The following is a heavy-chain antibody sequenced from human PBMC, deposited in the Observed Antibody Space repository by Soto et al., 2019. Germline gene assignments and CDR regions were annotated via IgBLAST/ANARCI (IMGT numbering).Heavy chain of an antibody. J-gene: IGHJ4*02. CDR3: ARFGDGYNCFDY. D-gene: IGHD5-12*01. V-gene: IGHV4-59*01. Sequence: QVQLQESGPGLVKPSETLSLTCTVSGGSISSYYWNWIRQPPGKGLEWIGYIHYSGSTNYNPSLKSPVTISIDTSKNQFSLSLRSVTAGDTAVYYCARFGDGYNCFDYWGQGILVTVSS. CDR2: IHYSGST. CDR1: GGSISSYY.